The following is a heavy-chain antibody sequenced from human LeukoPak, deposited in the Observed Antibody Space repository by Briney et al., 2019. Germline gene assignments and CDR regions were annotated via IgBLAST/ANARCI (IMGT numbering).Heavy chain of an antibody. J-gene: IGHJ5*02. D-gene: IGHD2-2*01. CDR1: GYTFTGYY. CDR3: ARAEYQLLTGGPWFDP. V-gene: IGHV1-2*02. CDR2: INPNSGGT. Sequence: ASVKVSCKASGYTFTGYYMHWVRQAPGQGLEWMGWINPNSGGTNYAQKFQGRVTMTRDTSISTAYMELSRLRSDDTAVYYCARAEYQLLTGGPWFDPWGQGTLVTVSS.